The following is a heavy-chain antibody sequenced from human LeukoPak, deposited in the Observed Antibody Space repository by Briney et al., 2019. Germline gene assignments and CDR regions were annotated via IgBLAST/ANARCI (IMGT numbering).Heavy chain of an antibody. D-gene: IGHD1-26*01. J-gene: IGHJ4*02. CDR3: ARHRSQMGVGSYSSSFDY. Sequence: PSETLSLTCTVSGGSISSSSYYWGWIRQPPGKGLEWIGSIYYSGSTYYNPSLKSRVTISVDTSKNQFSLKLSSVTAADTAVYYCARHRSQMGVGSYSSSFDYWGQGTLVTVSS. V-gene: IGHV4-39*01. CDR2: IYYSGST. CDR1: GGSISSSSYY.